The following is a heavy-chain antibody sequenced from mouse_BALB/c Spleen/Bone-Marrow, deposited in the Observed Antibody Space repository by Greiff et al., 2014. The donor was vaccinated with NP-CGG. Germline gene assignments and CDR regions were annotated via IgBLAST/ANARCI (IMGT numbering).Heavy chain of an antibody. CDR1: GYAFSSYW. J-gene: IGHJ3*01. Sequence: QVQLQQSGAELVRPGSSVKISCKASGYAFSSYWMNWVKQRPGQGLEWIGQIYPGDGDTNYNGKFKGKATLTADKSSSTAYMQLSSLTSEDSAAYFCARDDGFAYWGQGTLVTVSA. D-gene: IGHD2-12*01. CDR3: ARDDGFAY. CDR2: IYPGDGDT. V-gene: IGHV1-80*01.